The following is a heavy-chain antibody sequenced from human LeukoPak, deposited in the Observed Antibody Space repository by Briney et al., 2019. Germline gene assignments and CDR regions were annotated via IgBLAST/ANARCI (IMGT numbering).Heavy chain of an antibody. CDR3: ARGKVTYNWFDP. D-gene: IGHD2-21*02. CDR2: ITPNSGGT. CDR1: GYTFTGYY. V-gene: IGHV1-2*02. Sequence: ASVKVSCKASGYTFTGYYMHWVRRAPGQGLEWMGWITPNSGGTNYAQKFQGRVTMTRDTSISTAYMELSRLRSDDTAVYYCARGKVTYNWFDPWGQGTLVTVSS. J-gene: IGHJ5*02.